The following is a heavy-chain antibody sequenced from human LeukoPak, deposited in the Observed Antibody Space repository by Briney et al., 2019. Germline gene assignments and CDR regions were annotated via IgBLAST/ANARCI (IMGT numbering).Heavy chain of an antibody. CDR1: GFAFKTYS. J-gene: IGHJ4*02. CDR3: ARGLPLVDWVGDDLYYFDH. Sequence: PGGSLRLSCATTGFAFKTYSMSWVRQAPGRGLECVASISNSANYMYYLDSVKGRFTISRDNAKNSLTLQMDSLRDEDTAVYFCARGLPLVDWVGDDLYYFDHWGQGVLVTVSS. D-gene: IGHD3-9*01. V-gene: IGHV3-21*01. CDR2: ISNSANYM.